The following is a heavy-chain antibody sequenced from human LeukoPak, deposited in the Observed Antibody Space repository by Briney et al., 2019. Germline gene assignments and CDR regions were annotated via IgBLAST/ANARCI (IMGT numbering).Heavy chain of an antibody. J-gene: IGHJ6*02. CDR3: ARRVAGGIYGMDV. CDR2: IYYSGST. CDR1: GGSISSYY. V-gene: IGHV4-59*08. D-gene: IGHD6-19*01. Sequence: SETLSLTCTVSGGSISSYYWSWIRQPPGKGLEWIGYIYYSGSTNYNPSLKSRVTISVDTSKNQFSLKLSSVTVADTAVYYCARRVAGGIYGMDVWGQGTTVTVSS.